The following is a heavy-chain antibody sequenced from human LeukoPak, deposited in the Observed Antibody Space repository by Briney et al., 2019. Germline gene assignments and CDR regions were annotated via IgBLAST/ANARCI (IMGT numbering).Heavy chain of an antibody. Sequence: GGSLRLSCAASGFTFSSYGMSWVRQAPGKGLEWVSAISTTSGNIYYADSVKGRFTISRDNAKNSLYLQMNSLRVEDTALYYCARRAPSHDFDDWGQGTLVTVSS. CDR2: ISTTSGNI. V-gene: IGHV3-21*01. CDR1: GFTFSSYG. CDR3: ARRAPSHDFDD. J-gene: IGHJ4*02.